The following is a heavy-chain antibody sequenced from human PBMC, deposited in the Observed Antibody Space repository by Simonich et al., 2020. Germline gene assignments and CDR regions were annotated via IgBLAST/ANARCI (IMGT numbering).Heavy chain of an antibody. J-gene: IGHJ6*02. Sequence: QVQLVQSGAEVKKPGASVKVSCKVSGYTLTELSMHWVRQAPGKGLEWMGGFDPEDGETIYAQKCPGRVTMTEDTSTDTAYMELSSLRSEDTAVYYCATRNTMGSGSYYYYYYGMDVWGQGTTVTVSS. CDR3: ATRNTMGSGSYYYYYYGMDV. CDR1: GYTLTELS. CDR2: FDPEDGET. V-gene: IGHV1-24*01. D-gene: IGHD3-10*01.